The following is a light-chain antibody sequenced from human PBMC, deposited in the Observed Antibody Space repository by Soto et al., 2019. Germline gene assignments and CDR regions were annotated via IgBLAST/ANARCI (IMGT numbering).Light chain of an antibody. V-gene: IGKV3-20*01. CDR3: QQYGSSPLT. J-gene: IGKJ4*01. CDR2: GAS. Sequence: EIVMTQSPATLSVSPGEIATLFCSASQSVSSNLAWYQQKPGQAPRLLIYGASTRATGIPDRFTGSGSGTDFTLTISRLEPEDFAVYYCQQYGSSPLTFGGGTKVDIK. CDR1: QSVSSN.